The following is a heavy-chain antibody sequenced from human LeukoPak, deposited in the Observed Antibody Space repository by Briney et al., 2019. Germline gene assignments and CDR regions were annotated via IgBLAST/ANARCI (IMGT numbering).Heavy chain of an antibody. D-gene: IGHD5-12*01. CDR1: GDSISSSDW. V-gene: IGHV4-4*02. Sequence: PSETLSLTCAVSGDSISSSDWWTWLRQSPGEGLEWIGEIYHSGTTNYNPSLKSRVTISVDRSKNQFSLKLSSVTAADTAVYYCARDNSGYGSFDYWGQGTLVTVSS. J-gene: IGHJ4*02. CDR3: ARDNSGYGSFDY. CDR2: IYHSGTT.